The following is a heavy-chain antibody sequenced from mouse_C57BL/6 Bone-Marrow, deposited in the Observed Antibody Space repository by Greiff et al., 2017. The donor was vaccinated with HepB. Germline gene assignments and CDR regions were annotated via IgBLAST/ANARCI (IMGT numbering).Heavy chain of an antibody. CDR2: INSDGGST. CDR3: AGQVGDYDEGWYSDV. D-gene: IGHD2-4*01. CDR1: EYEFPSHD. Sequence: EVHLVESGGGLVQPGESLKLSCESTEYEFPSHDMSWVRKTPEKRLELVAAINSDGGSTYYPDTMERRSIISRDNTKKTLYLQMSSLRSEDTALYYCAGQVGDYDEGWYSDVWGTGTTVTVSS. V-gene: IGHV5-2*01. J-gene: IGHJ1*03.